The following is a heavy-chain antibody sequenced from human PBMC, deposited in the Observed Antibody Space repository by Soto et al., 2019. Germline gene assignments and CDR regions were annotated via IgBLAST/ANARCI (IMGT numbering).Heavy chain of an antibody. CDR3: VRGAFCRGTSCYAGIFDY. Sequence: EVQLLESGGGLVQPGGSLRLSCAASGFTFSSYAMSWVRRAPGKGLEWVSAISGSSSSTKYADSVKGRFTISIDNSKITLDLQMNSRRGEATAIDYCVRGAFCRGTSCYAGIFDYWGRGTLLTVSS. J-gene: IGHJ4*02. CDR1: GFTFSSYA. V-gene: IGHV3-23*01. D-gene: IGHD2-2*01. CDR2: ISGSSSST.